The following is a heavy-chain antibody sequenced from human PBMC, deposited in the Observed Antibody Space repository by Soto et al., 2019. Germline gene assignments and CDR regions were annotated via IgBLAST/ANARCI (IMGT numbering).Heavy chain of an antibody. J-gene: IGHJ4*02. CDR3: ARDSGSYYLDY. D-gene: IGHD1-26*01. V-gene: IGHV4-31*11. CDR1: GGSISSGGYY. CDR2: IYYSGST. Sequence: SETLSLTCAVSGGSISSGGYYWSWIRQHPGKGLEWIGYIYYSGSTYYNPSLKSRVTISVDTSKNQFSLKLSSVTAADTAVYYCARDSGSYYLDYWGQGTLVTVSS.